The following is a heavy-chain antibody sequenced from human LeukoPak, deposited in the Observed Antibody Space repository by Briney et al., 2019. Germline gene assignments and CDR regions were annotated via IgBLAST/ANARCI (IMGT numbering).Heavy chain of an antibody. CDR2: INQDGSEK. D-gene: IGHD3-10*01. CDR1: EFTFSRYW. V-gene: IGHV3-7*01. Sequence: GGSLRLSCVASEFTFSRYWMGWVRQAPGKGVEGVANINQDGSEKYYVDSARGRFTISRDNGKNSVYLQLNSLRGDDTGLYYCTRAYGDYWGPGALVTVSS. J-gene: IGHJ4*02. CDR3: TRAYGDY.